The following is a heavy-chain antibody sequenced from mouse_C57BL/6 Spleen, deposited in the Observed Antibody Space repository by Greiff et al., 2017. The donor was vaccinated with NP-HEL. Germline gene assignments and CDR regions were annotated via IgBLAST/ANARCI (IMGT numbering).Heavy chain of an antibody. CDR3: ARSDYYGSSYDAMDY. CDR2: IGPGSGST. D-gene: IGHD1-1*01. CDR1: GYTFTDYY. J-gene: IGHJ4*01. V-gene: IGHV1-77*01. Sequence: VRLQQSGAELVKPGASVKISCKASGYTFTDYYINWVKQRPGQGLEWIGKIGPGSGSTYYNEKFKGKATLTADKSSSTAYMQLSSLTSEDSAVYFCARSDYYGSSYDAMDYWGQGTSVTVSS.